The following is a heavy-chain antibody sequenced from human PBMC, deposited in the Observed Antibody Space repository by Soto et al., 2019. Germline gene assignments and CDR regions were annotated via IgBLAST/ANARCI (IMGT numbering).Heavy chain of an antibody. CDR3: ARRIVHYNDSSGYYVPWFDP. D-gene: IGHD3-22*01. V-gene: IGHV1-18*04. CDR2: ISAYNGNT. Sequence: APVKFSSKASGYTFTSYVISWVRQAPGQGLEWIGWISAYNGNTNYAQKLQGRVTMTTDTSTSTAYRGLRSLRSDDTAVYYCARRIVHYNDSSGYYVPWFDPWGQGTLDTVSS. J-gene: IGHJ5*02. CDR1: GYTFTSYV.